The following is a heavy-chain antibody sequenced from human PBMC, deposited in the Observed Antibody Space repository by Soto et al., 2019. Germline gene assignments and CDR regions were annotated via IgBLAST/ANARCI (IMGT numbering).Heavy chain of an antibody. CDR2: SYYSGSS. J-gene: IGHJ6*03. CDR1: GGSISSYY. D-gene: IGHD3-3*01. V-gene: IGHV4-59*08. Sequence: QVQLQESGPGLVKPSETLSLTCTVSGGSISSYYWSWIRQPPGKGLGWIGYSYYSGSSHYNPSLNSRVTISVDTSKNKFSLKLSSVTAADTAVYYCARHYDFWSGPYYYYNMDVWGKGTTVTVSS. CDR3: ARHYDFWSGPYYYYNMDV.